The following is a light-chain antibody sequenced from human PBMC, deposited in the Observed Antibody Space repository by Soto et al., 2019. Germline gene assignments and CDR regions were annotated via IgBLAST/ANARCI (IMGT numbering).Light chain of an antibody. Sequence: DIQMTQSPSTLSGSVGDRVTITCRASQTISSWLAWYQQKPGKAPKLLMYDASSLQGGVPSRFSGSGSGTEFTLTITSLQPEDFATYYCQQYNSYPWTFGQGTKVDIK. CDR1: QTISSW. J-gene: IGKJ1*01. V-gene: IGKV1-5*01. CDR3: QQYNSYPWT. CDR2: DAS.